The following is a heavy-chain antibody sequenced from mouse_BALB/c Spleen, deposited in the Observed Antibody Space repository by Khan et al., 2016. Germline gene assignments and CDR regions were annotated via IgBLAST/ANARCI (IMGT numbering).Heavy chain of an antibody. V-gene: IGHV1-69*02. D-gene: IGHD3-3*01. Sequence: QVQLQQPGAELVRPGASVKLSCKASGYTFTSFWINWVKQRPGQGLEWIGHIYPSDSYTDYNQKFKDRATFTVDKSSNTAYMQLNSPTSEDDAVYYCTSGTGYFDYWGQGTTLTVSS. J-gene: IGHJ2*01. CDR3: TSGTGYFDY. CDR2: IYPSDSYT. CDR1: GYTFTSFW.